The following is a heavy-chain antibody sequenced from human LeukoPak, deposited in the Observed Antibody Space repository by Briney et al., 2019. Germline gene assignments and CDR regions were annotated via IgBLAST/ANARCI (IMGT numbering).Heavy chain of an antibody. Sequence: ASVKVSCKASGYTFTGYYMHWVRQAPGQGLEWMGWINLNSGGTNYAQKFQGRVTMTRDTSITTAYMELSRLTSDDTAVYYCARANDILTGYDAFDTWGQGTMVTVSS. CDR3: ARANDILTGYDAFDT. D-gene: IGHD3-9*01. J-gene: IGHJ3*02. CDR2: INLNSGGT. CDR1: GYTFTGYY. V-gene: IGHV1-2*02.